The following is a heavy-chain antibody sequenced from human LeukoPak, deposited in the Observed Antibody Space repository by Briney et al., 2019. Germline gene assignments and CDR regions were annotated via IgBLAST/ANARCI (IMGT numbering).Heavy chain of an antibody. J-gene: IGHJ4*02. CDR1: GYTLTELS. CDR3: ARGFGIAAAGSYYFDY. V-gene: IGHV1-24*01. D-gene: IGHD6-13*01. CDR2: FDPEDGET. Sequence: GASVKVSCKVSGYTLTELSMHWVRQAPGKGLEWMGGFDPEDGETIYAQKFQGRVTMTRNTSINTAYMELSSLKSEDTAVYRCARGFGIAAAGSYYFDYWGQGTLVTVSS.